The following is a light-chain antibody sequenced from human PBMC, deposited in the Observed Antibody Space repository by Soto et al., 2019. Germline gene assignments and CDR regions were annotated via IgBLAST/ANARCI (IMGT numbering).Light chain of an antibody. CDR3: QQSYSYVST. Sequence: DIQMTQSPSSLSASVGDRVTITCRASQSIGSYLHWYQQKPRTAPKLLIYAATTLQSGVPSRFSGSGSGTAFTLTISSLQTDDFATCYCQQSYSYVSTSGKGNKLEIK. V-gene: IGKV1-39*01. CDR1: QSIGSY. J-gene: IGKJ2*02. CDR2: AAT.